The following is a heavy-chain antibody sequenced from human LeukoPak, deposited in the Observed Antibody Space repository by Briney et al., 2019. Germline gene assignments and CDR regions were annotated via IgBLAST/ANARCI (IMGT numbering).Heavy chain of an antibody. CDR2: ISYDKSNK. CDR1: GFTFSSYA. D-gene: IGHD6-19*01. Sequence: GGSLRLSCAASGFTFSSYAMHWVRQAPGKGLEWAALISYDKSNKYYADSVKGRFTISRDNSKNTLFVQMNSLRTEDTAVYYCARSGVQWQWLLTYDAFDIWGQGTMVTVSS. CDR3: ARSGVQWQWLLTYDAFDI. J-gene: IGHJ3*02. V-gene: IGHV3-30-3*01.